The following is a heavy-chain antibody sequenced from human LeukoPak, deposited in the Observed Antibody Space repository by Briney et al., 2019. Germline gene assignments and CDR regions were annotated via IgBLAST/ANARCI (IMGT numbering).Heavy chain of an antibody. CDR3: ARDRGQTGYYWSYYYYMDV. CDR1: GFTFDDYA. D-gene: IGHD3-9*01. Sequence: PGGSLRLSCAASGFTFDDYAMHWVRQAPGKGLEWVSGISWNSGSIGYADSVEGRFTISRDNSKNTLYLQMNSLRAEDTAVYYCARDRGQTGYYWSYYYYMDVWGIGTTVTVSS. J-gene: IGHJ6*03. V-gene: IGHV3-9*01. CDR2: ISWNSGSI.